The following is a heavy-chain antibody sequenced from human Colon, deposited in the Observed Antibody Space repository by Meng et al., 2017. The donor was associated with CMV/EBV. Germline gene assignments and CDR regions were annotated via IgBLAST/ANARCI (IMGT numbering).Heavy chain of an antibody. V-gene: IGHV1-69*10. J-gene: IGHJ6*02. Sequence: SVKVSCKATGGTFSSYGISWVRQAPGQGLEWMGGVIPMLGIVTYAQRFQGRVTITADKSTTTSTAFMDLSSLTSEDTAVYYCARDFITGRTSYYYGLDVWGQGTTVTVSS. D-gene: IGHD1/OR15-1a*01. CDR3: ARDFITGRTSYYYGLDV. CDR1: GGTFSSYG. CDR2: VIPMLGIV.